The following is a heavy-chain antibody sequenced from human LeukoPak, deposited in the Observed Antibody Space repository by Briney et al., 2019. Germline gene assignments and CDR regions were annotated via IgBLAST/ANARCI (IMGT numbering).Heavy chain of an antibody. D-gene: IGHD2-2*01. CDR3: ARDPGYCSSTSCHLYYYYYMDV. J-gene: IGHJ6*03. CDR1: GFTFSSYG. V-gene: IGHV3-33*01. Sequence: GRSLRLSCAAFGFTFSSYGMHWVRQAPGKGLEWVAVIWYDGSNKYYADSVKGRFTISRDNSKNTLYLQMNSLRAEDTAVYYCARDPGYCSSTSCHLYYYYYMDVWGKGTTVTVSS. CDR2: IWYDGSNK.